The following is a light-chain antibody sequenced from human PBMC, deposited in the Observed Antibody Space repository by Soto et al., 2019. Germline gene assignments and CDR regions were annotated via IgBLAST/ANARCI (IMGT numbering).Light chain of an antibody. CDR1: QHVSTY. V-gene: IGKV3-15*01. J-gene: IGKJ4*01. CDR3: QQYNNWPLT. Sequence: EILLTQSPATLSLSPGEGATLSCRASQHVSTYVAWYQQKPGHAPRLLIYGASTRATGIPARFSGSGSGTEFTLTISSLQSEDFAVYYCQQYNNWPLTFGGGTKVEIK. CDR2: GAS.